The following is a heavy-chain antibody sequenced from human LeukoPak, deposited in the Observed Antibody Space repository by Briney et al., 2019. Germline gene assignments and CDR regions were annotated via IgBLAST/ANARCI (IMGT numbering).Heavy chain of an antibody. Sequence: PSETLSLTCTVSGGSLSSYYWSWIRQPAGKGLEWIGRIYVSGPTSYNPSLKSRITMSVDTSKNHVSLKLTSVTAADTAVYYCARVAHDLYPYYFDYWGQGTLVTVSS. CDR3: ARVAHDLYPYYFDY. J-gene: IGHJ4*02. V-gene: IGHV4-4*07. CDR2: IYVSGPT. CDR1: GGSLSSYY. D-gene: IGHD5/OR15-5a*01.